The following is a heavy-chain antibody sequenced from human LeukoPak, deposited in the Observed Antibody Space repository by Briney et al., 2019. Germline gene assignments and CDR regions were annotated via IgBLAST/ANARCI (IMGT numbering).Heavy chain of an antibody. J-gene: IGHJ5*02. Sequence: SETLSLTCAVYGGSFSGYYWSWIRQPPGKGLEWIGEINHSGSTNYNPSLKSRVTISVDTSKNQFSLKLSSVTAADTAVYYCARSSSRTGWFDPWGQGTLVTVSS. V-gene: IGHV4-34*01. CDR3: ARSSSRTGWFDP. CDR2: INHSGST. D-gene: IGHD6-13*01. CDR1: GGSFSGYY.